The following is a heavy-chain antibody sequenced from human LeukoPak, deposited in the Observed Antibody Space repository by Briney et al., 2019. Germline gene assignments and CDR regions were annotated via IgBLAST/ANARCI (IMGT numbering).Heavy chain of an antibody. CDR2: IYYSGST. Sequence: KASETLSLTCTVSGGSVSTGSYYWSWIRQPPGKGLEWIGYIYYSGSTNYNPSLKSRVTISIDTSKKQFSLRLGSVTAADTAVYYCARAYVDYTSLDYWGQGTLVTVSS. D-gene: IGHD4-17*01. V-gene: IGHV4-61*01. J-gene: IGHJ4*02. CDR3: ARAYVDYTSLDY. CDR1: GGSVSTGSYY.